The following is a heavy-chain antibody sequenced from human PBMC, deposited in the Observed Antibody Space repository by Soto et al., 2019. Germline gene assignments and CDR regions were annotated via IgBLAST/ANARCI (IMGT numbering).Heavy chain of an antibody. Sequence: APLNGSCKSSGYANSVYGSSLVRQAPGQGLEWMGWISAYNGNTNYAQELQGRVTMTTDTYTSTAYMELRSLRSDDTAVYYCGRAVLRGFDPWGQGTLVTVSS. CDR2: ISAYNGNT. V-gene: IGHV1-18*01. CDR3: GRAVLRGFDP. CDR1: GYANSVYG. D-gene: IGHD6-6*01. J-gene: IGHJ5*02.